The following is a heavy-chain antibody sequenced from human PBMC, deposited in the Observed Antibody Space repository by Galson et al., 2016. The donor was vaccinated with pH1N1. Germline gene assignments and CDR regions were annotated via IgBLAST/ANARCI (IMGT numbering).Heavy chain of an antibody. CDR2: MYPDDSDI. Sequence: QSGAEVKKPGESLKISCQVSGYSFSSYWVAWVRQMPGKGLEWMAIMYPDDSDIKYSPSFEGQVTISADKSISTAYLQWSSLKASDTAMYYCARLADYGDYDIAEYFQHWGQGTLVTVSS. J-gene: IGHJ1*01. CDR1: GYSFSSYW. CDR3: ARLADYGDYDIAEYFQH. V-gene: IGHV5-51*01. D-gene: IGHD4-17*01.